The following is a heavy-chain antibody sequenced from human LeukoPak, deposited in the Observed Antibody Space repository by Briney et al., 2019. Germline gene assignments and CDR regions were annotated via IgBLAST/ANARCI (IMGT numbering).Heavy chain of an antibody. D-gene: IGHD6-13*01. V-gene: IGHV3-23*01. CDR2: ISVSGGST. CDR3: ARVIRAAPGKGYFDY. J-gene: IGHJ4*02. Sequence: GGSLRLSCATSGFIFSTYALSWVRQAPGKGLDWASSISVSGGSTYHADSLNGRFTTSTDSSKNTLYPRMNSLVTEDTAIYYCARVIRAAPGKGYFDYWGQGTLVTVSS. CDR1: GFIFSTYA.